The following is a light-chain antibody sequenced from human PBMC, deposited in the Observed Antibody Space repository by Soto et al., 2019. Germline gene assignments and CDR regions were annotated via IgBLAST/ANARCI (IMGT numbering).Light chain of an antibody. Sequence: SALTQPASVSGSPGQSITISCTGTGSDVGGYNYVSWYQQHPGKAPKLMIYEVSNRPSGVSNRFSGSKSGNTASLTISGLQAEDEADYYCNSYTSSSTPYVFGTGTKVTVL. V-gene: IGLV2-14*01. CDR2: EVS. CDR1: GSDVGGYNY. CDR3: NSYTSSSTPYV. J-gene: IGLJ1*01.